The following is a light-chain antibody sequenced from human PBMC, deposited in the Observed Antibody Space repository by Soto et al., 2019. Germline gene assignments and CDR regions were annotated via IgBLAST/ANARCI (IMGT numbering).Light chain of an antibody. V-gene: IGLV1-44*01. CDR2: ATD. CDR1: RFNVGRNA. Sequence: QSVLTQPPSASGTPGQRLTISCAGSRFNVGRNAVSWYQQVPGMAPKLLVFATDKRPSGVPDRFSGSASGASASLAISGLQSEDEADYYCATWDDSLNGPQFGGRTKLTVL. J-gene: IGLJ2*01. CDR3: ATWDDSLNGPQ.